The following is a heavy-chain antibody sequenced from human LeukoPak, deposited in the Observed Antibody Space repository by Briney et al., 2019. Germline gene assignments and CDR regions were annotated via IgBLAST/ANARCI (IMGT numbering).Heavy chain of an antibody. CDR2: IRTKAYGGTT. Sequence: GGSLRLSCAASGFTFSSYSMTWVRQAPGKGLEWVGFIRTKAYGGTTEYAASVKGRFTISRDDSKSIAYLQMNSLKIEDTAVYYCTRVSFTVTTFDYWGQGTLVTVSS. CDR1: GFTFSSYS. V-gene: IGHV3-49*04. J-gene: IGHJ4*02. CDR3: TRVSFTVTTFDY. D-gene: IGHD4-17*01.